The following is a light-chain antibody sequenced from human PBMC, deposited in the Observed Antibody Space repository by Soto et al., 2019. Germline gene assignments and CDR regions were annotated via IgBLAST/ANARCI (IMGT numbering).Light chain of an antibody. Sequence: QAVVTQPASGSGSPGQSITISCTGTSSDVGGYDYVSWYQHHPGKAPKLMIYAVSNRPSGVSNRFSGSKSGNTASLTISGLQAEDEADYYCSSYTTSNTNVFGTGTKLTVL. CDR3: SSYTTSNTNV. CDR1: SSDVGGYDY. V-gene: IGLV2-14*03. CDR2: AVS. J-gene: IGLJ1*01.